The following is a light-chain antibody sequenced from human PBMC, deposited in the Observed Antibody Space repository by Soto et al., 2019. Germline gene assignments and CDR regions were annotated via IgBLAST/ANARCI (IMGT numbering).Light chain of an antibody. CDR2: GNS. V-gene: IGLV1-40*01. CDR3: QSYDNSLSGIL. J-gene: IGLJ2*01. CDR1: RSNIGANYG. Sequence: QSVLTQPPSVSGAPGQRVTISCTGSRSNIGANYGVHWYQQLPGRAPKLLISGNSNRPSGVPDRFSGSRSGTSASLAITGLQAEDEAEYYCQSYDNSLSGILFGGGTKLTVL.